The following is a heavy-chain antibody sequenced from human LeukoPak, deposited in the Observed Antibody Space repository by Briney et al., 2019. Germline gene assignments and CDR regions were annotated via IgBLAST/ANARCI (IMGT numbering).Heavy chain of an antibody. CDR2: IYHSGST. CDR3: ARGQFRNGYNNY. J-gene: IGHJ4*02. CDR1: GGSIKSNNW. V-gene: IGHV4-4*02. Sequence: PSETLSLTCAVSGGSIKSNNWWSWVRQPPGKGLEWIGEIYHSGSTNYNPSLESRVTVSVDKSKNQFSLDLSSVTAADTAVYYCARGQFRNGYNNYWGQGTLVTVSS. D-gene: IGHD5-24*01.